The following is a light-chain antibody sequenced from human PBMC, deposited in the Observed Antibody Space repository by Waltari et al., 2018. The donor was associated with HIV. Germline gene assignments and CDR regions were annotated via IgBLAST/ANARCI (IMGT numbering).Light chain of an antibody. J-gene: IGLJ1*01. CDR1: SGNIASNH. V-gene: IGLV6-57*03. CDR2: EDT. CDR3: QSYDNANPSI. Sequence: NFVLTQPHSVSESPGKTVTISCARSSGNIASNHVQWSQQRPGSAPTPVIYEDTQRPSGVPDRFSGSIDSSSNSASLTIYELRTEDEADYYCQSYDNANPSIFGTGTRVTVL.